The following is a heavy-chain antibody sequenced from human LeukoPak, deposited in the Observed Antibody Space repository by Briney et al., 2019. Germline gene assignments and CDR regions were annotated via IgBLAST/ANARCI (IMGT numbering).Heavy chain of an antibody. CDR1: GASINSHH. CDR3: VRGNAYSPGFDP. J-gene: IGHJ5*02. V-gene: IGHV4-59*11. D-gene: IGHD4-11*01. CDR2: SSYTGSP. Sequence: SETLSLTCTVSGASINSHHWSWIRQSPGKPLEWIGYSSYTGSPKYTPSLKSRVIMSKDTSNNQIFLKLTSVTAADTAVYYCVRGNAYSPGFDPWGQGTLVIVSS.